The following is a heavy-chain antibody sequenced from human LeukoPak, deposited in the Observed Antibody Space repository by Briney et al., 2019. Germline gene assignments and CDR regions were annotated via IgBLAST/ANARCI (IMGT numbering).Heavy chain of an antibody. D-gene: IGHD4-17*01. V-gene: IGHV3-30*18. J-gene: IGHJ4*02. CDR1: GFTFSSYG. Sequence: GGSLRLSCAASGFTFSSYGMHWVRQAPGKGLEGVAVISYDGSNKYYVDSVKGRFTISRDNYKNTLYLQMNSLRAEDTGVYYCAKAGLTTVTTRHFDYWGQGTLVTVSS. CDR2: ISYDGSNK. CDR3: AKAGLTTVTTRHFDY.